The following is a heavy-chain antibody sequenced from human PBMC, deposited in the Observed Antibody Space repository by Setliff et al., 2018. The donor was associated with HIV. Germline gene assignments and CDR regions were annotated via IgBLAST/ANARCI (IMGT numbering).Heavy chain of an antibody. V-gene: IGHV1-8*02. J-gene: IGHJ4*02. D-gene: IGHD3-10*01. CDR3: ARDRQDYSAGSYIYYFDY. CDR1: GYNFTDYD. CDR2: MNPNSGNT. Sequence: GASVKVSCKASGYNFTDYDINWVRQATGQGLEWMGWMNPNSGNTGYAPKFQGRVTMTRDTSTSTVYMELRSLRSDDTAVYYCARDRQDYSAGSYIYYFDYWGQGTLVTVS.